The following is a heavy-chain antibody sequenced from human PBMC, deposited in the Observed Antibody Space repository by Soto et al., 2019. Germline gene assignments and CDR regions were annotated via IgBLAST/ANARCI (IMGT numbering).Heavy chain of an antibody. CDR2: TSYDGNNE. D-gene: IGHD1-1*01. CDR1: GFTFSNYA. CDR3: AKDKGVFNWATSYFDY. V-gene: IGHV3-30*18. Sequence: GSLRLSCAASGFTFSNYAMHWVRQSPGKGLEWVALTSYDGNNEYYTDSVKGRFTISRDNSKNTLFLQMNSPRPEDTAVYYCAKDKGVFNWATSYFDYWGQGALVTVSS. J-gene: IGHJ4*02.